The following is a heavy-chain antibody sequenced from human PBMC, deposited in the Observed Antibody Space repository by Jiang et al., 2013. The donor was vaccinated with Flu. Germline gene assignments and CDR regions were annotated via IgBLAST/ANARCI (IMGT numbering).Heavy chain of an antibody. CDR3: ARGTDGYSSGFDY. D-gene: IGHD6-19*01. V-gene: IGHV7-4-1*02. J-gene: IGHJ4*02. Sequence: TYAQGFTGRFVFSLDTSVSTAYLQISSLKAEDTAVYYCARGTDGYSSGFDYWGQGTLVTVSS.